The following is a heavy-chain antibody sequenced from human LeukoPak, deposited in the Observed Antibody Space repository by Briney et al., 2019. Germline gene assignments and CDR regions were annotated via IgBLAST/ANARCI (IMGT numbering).Heavy chain of an antibody. CDR2: INPNSGGT. CDR3: ARGYSYGYGFY. CDR1: GYTFTGYY. Sequence: ASVKVSCKASGYTFTGYYMHWVRRAPGQGLEWMGRINPNSGGTNYAQKFQGRVTTTRDTSISTAYMELSRLRSDDTAVYYCARGYSYGYGFYWGQGTLVTVSS. V-gene: IGHV1-2*06. J-gene: IGHJ4*02. D-gene: IGHD5-18*01.